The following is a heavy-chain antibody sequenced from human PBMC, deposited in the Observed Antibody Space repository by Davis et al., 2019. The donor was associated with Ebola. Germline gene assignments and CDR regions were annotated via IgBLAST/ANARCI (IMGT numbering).Heavy chain of an antibody. CDR3: ARDLVVDTAMADYYYYGMDV. Sequence: PGGSLRLSCAASGFTFSSYGIHWVRQAPGKGLEWVAVIWYDGSNKYYADSVKGRFTISRDNSKNTLYLQMNSLRAEDTAVYYCARDLVVDTAMADYYYYGMDVWGQGTTVTVSS. CDR2: IWYDGSNK. D-gene: IGHD5-18*01. CDR1: GFTFSSYG. J-gene: IGHJ6*02. V-gene: IGHV3-33*01.